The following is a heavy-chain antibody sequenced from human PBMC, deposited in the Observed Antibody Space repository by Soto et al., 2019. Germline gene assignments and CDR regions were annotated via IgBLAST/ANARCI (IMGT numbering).Heavy chain of an antibody. D-gene: IGHD6-13*01. CDR3: AKDMAPPYLHVIAAAGMVY. V-gene: IGHV3-23*01. CDR2: ISGSGGST. CDR1: GFTFSSYA. J-gene: IGHJ4*02. Sequence: GGSLRLSCAASGFTFSSYAMSWVRQAPGKGLEWVSAISGSGGSTYYADSVKGRFTISRDNSKNTLYLQMNSLRAEDTAVYYCAKDMAPPYLHVIAAAGMVYWGQGTLVTVSS.